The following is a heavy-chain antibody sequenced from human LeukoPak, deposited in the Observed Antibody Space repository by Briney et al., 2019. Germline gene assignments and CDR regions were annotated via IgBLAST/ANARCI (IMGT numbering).Heavy chain of an antibody. V-gene: IGHV4-4*02. Sequence: SGTLSLTCAVSGGSVSSTNSWSWVRQSPGKGLEWIGEIYHSGSANYNPSLRSRVTMSLDKSMNQFSLKLSSVTAADTAVYYCARVDPPRRLDYWGQGTLVTVSS. CDR3: ARVDPPRRLDY. J-gene: IGHJ4*02. D-gene: IGHD2-21*02. CDR1: GGSVSSTNS. CDR2: IYHSGSA.